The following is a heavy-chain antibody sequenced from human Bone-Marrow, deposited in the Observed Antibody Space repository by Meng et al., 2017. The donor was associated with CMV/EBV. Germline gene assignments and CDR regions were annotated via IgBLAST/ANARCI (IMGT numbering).Heavy chain of an antibody. CDR2: IVVGSGNT. V-gene: IGHV1-58*01. Sequence: SVKVSCKASGFTFTSSAVQWVRQARGQRLEWIGWIVVGSGNTNYAQKFQERVTITRDMSTSTAYIELSSLRSEDTAVYYCAAGGVITMIVVWGQGTLVTVSS. D-gene: IGHD3-22*01. CDR3: AAGGVITMIVV. CDR1: GFTFTSSA. J-gene: IGHJ4*02.